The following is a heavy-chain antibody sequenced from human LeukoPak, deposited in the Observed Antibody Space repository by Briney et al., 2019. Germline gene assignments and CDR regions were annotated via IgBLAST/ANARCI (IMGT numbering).Heavy chain of an antibody. CDR2: MYPNSGDT. CDR3: ARDKDMAVPGY. J-gene: IGHJ4*02. D-gene: IGHD6-19*01. CDR1: VYTFTSYD. Sequence: ASVKVSCKASVYTFTSYDINWVRQATGQGLEWMGRMYPNSGDTGFAQKFQGRLTMTRSTSISTAYMELSSLSPEVTAVYYGARDKDMAVPGYWGQGTLVTVSS. V-gene: IGHV1-8*01.